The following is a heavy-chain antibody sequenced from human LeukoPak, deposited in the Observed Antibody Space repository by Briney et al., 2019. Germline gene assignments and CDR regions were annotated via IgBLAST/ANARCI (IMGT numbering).Heavy chain of an antibody. V-gene: IGHV3-48*04. CDR3: ARDYCSGGRCYSVGY. J-gene: IGHJ4*02. D-gene: IGHD2-15*01. CDR2: ITSSSSSI. Sequence: GGSLRLSCAASGFTFSSYSLNWVRLAPGKGLEWVSYITSSSSSIYYADSVKGRFTISRDNAKNSLYLQMNSLRAEDTAMYYCARDYCSGGRCYSVGYWGQGTLVTVSS. CDR1: GFTFSSYS.